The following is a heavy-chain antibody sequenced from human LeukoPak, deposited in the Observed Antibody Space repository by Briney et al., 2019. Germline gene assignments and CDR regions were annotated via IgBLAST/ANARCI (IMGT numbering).Heavy chain of an antibody. CDR1: GYTFTGYY. Sequence: ASVRVSCKASGYTFTGYYMHWVRQAPGQGLEWMGCVNPNSGDTNYAQKLQGRVTMTTDTSTSTAYMELRSLRSDDTAVYYCARDLWFGEPFLGYWGQGTLVTVSS. V-gene: IGHV1-2*02. D-gene: IGHD3-10*01. J-gene: IGHJ4*02. CDR2: VNPNSGDT. CDR3: ARDLWFGEPFLGY.